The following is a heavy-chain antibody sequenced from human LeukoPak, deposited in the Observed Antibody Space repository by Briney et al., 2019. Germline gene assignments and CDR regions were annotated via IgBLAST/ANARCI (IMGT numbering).Heavy chain of an antibody. CDR2: IYYSGGT. CDR1: GGSLTNYY. V-gene: IGHV4-59*06. CDR3: ASSEATTTPPPYGMDV. D-gene: IGHD5-12*01. J-gene: IGHJ6*02. Sequence: SETLSLTCTVSGGSLTNYYWSWIRQHPGKGLEWIGYIYYSGGTFYNPSLKSRVTISVDMSKNQFSLKLNSVTAADTAVYYCASSEATTTPPPYGMDVWGQGTTVTVSS.